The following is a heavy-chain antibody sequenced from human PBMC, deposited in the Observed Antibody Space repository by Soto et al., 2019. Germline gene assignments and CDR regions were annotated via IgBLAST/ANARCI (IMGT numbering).Heavy chain of an antibody. Sequence: QVQLVQSGAEVQKPGASVKVSCKASGYTFSDYYVHWVRQAPGQGLEWMGWISPKSGGTNYAQKSQGRVTMTRDTSIFTAYMELSRLRSDDTAVYYCTRNAFYYNSSGYHDGFDIWGQGTLVTVSS. CDR3: TRNAFYYNSSGYHDGFDI. CDR2: ISPKSGGT. J-gene: IGHJ3*02. CDR1: GYTFSDYY. V-gene: IGHV1-2*02. D-gene: IGHD3-22*01.